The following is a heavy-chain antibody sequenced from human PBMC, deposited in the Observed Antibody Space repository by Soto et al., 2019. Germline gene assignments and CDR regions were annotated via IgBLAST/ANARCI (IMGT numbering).Heavy chain of an antibody. V-gene: IGHV3-11*01. Sequence: GGSLRLSCAASGFTFSDYYMSWIRQAPGKGLEWVSYISSSGSTIYYADSVKGRFTISRDNAKNSLYLQMNSLRAEDTAVYYCATEPMQYYYDSSGYPAHWGQGTLVTVSS. CDR3: ATEPMQYYYDSSGYPAH. J-gene: IGHJ4*02. CDR1: GFTFSDYY. CDR2: ISSSGSTI. D-gene: IGHD3-22*01.